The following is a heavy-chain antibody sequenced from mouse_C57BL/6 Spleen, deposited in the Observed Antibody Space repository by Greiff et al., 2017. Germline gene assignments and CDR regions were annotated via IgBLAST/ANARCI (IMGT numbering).Heavy chain of an antibody. Sequence: DVQLVESGGDLVKPGGSLKLSCAASGFTFSSYGMSWVRQTPDKRLEWVATISSGGSYTYYPDSVKGRFTISRDNAKNTLYLQMSSLKSEDTAMYYCARHILYDYWGQGTTLTVSS. J-gene: IGHJ2*01. V-gene: IGHV5-6*01. CDR1: GFTFSSYG. D-gene: IGHD2-12*01. CDR2: ISSGGSYT. CDR3: ARHILYDY.